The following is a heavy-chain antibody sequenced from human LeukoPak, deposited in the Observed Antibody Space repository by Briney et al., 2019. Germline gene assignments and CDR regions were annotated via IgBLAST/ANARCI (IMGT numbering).Heavy chain of an antibody. V-gene: IGHV4-4*02. J-gene: IGHJ4*02. Sequence: SETLSLTCAVSGGSISSSNWWSWVRQPPGKGLEWIGEIYHSGSTNYNPSLKSRVTISVDKSKNQLSLKLSSVTAADTAVYYCARVFYGSGSSSYYFDYWGQGTLVTVSS. CDR2: IYHSGST. CDR1: GGSISSSNW. D-gene: IGHD3-10*01. CDR3: ARVFYGSGSSSYYFDY.